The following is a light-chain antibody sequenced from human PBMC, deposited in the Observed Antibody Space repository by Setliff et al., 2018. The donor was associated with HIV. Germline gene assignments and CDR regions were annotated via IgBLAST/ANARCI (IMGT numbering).Light chain of an antibody. CDR1: SSDVGGYPY. Sequence: LTQPASVSGSPGQSVTISCTGTSSDVGGYPYVSWYQQYPGKVPKLMIYEVSKRPSGVPDRFSGSKSGNTASLTVSGLQAEDEADYYCSSYAGSNNYVFGTGTKVTVL. J-gene: IGLJ1*01. V-gene: IGLV2-8*01. CDR3: SSYAGSNNYV. CDR2: EVS.